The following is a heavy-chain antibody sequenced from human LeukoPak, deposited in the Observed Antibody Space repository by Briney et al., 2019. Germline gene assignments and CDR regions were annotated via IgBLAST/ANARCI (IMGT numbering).Heavy chain of an antibody. Sequence: SETLSLICAVSGGSISSSNYYWGWIRQPPGKGLEWIGNNNYRGRSYHNPSLKSRVTISLDPSKNQFYLELSSVAAADTAVYYCARDGSDNWGQFDYWGQGTLATVSS. V-gene: IGHV4-39*07. CDR1: GGSISSSNYY. CDR2: NNYRGRS. J-gene: IGHJ4*02. D-gene: IGHD1-1*01. CDR3: ARDGSDNWGQFDY.